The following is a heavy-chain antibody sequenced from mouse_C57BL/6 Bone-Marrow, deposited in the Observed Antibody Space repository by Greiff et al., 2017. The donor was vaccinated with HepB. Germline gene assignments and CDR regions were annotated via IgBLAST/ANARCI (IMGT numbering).Heavy chain of an antibody. J-gene: IGHJ3*01. V-gene: IGHV1-61*01. CDR2: IYPSDSET. D-gene: IGHD4-1*01. Sequence: QVQLQQPGAELVRPGSSVKLSCKASGYTFTSYWMDWVKQRPGQGLEWIGNIYPSDSETHYNQKFKDKATLTVDKSSSTSYMQLSSLTPEDSAVYYCARRGTGSWFAYWGQGTLVTVSA. CDR3: ARRGTGSWFAY. CDR1: GYTFTSYW.